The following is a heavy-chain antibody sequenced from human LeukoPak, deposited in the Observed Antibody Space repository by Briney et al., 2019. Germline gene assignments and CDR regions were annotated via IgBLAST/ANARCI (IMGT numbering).Heavy chain of an antibody. V-gene: IGHV3-48*01. CDR3: ARAYCSSTSCFG. Sequence: GGSLRLSCAASGFTFSSYAMNWVRQAPGKGLEWVSSISYSSRARYYADSVKGRFTISRDNFKDSLYLQMDSLRAEDTAVYYCARAYCSSTSCFGWGQGTLVTVSS. CDR2: ISYSSRAR. J-gene: IGHJ4*02. D-gene: IGHD2-2*01. CDR1: GFTFSSYA.